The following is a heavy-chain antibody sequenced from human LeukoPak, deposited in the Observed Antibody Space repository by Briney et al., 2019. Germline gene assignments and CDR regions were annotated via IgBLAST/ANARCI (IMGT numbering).Heavy chain of an antibody. CDR3: ASTREHDRNRAIDY. J-gene: IGHJ4*02. V-gene: IGHV1-18*01. CDR2: ISAYNGNT. D-gene: IGHD1-14*01. CDR1: GYTFTSYG. Sequence: ASVKVSCKASGYTFTSYGISWVRQAPGQGLEWLGWISAYNGNTNYAQKLQGRVTMTTDTSTSTAYMELRSLRSDDTAVYYCASTREHDRNRAIDYWGQGTLVTVSS.